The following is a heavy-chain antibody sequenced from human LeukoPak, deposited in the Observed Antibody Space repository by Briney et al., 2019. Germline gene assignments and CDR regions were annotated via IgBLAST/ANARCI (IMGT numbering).Heavy chain of an antibody. CDR1: GFTFSSYA. J-gene: IGHJ6*03. CDR3: ARSRYDHYYMDV. V-gene: IGHV3-30*04. CDR2: ISYDGSNK. Sequence: GGSLRLSCAASGFTFSSYAMHWVRQAPGKGLEWVAVISYDGSNKYYADSVRGRFTISRDNSKNSLYLQMNSLRAEDTAVYYCARSRYDHYYMDVWGKGTTVTVSS.